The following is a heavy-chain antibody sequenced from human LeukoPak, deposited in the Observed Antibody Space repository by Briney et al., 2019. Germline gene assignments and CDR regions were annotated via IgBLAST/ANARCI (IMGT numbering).Heavy chain of an antibody. V-gene: IGHV3-30*02. Sequence: GGSLRLSCAASGFTFRNYSMHWVRQAPGKGLEWVACIGHDGNYKYYADSVKGRFTISRDNSKNTLYLHMDSLRAEDRAVYYCAKRGAEAIGTFDIGGQGTMVTVSS. J-gene: IGHJ3*02. CDR3: AKRGAEAIGTFDI. CDR2: IGHDGNYK. CDR1: GFTFRNYS. D-gene: IGHD2-21*01.